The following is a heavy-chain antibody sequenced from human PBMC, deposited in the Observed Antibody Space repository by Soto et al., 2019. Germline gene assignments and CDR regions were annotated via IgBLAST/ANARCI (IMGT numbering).Heavy chain of an antibody. CDR3: TRDLVVVTAIPDYYYYYGMDV. D-gene: IGHD2-21*02. V-gene: IGHV3-49*04. J-gene: IGHJ6*02. CDR1: GFTFSNYV. CDR2: IRSKAYGGTT. Sequence: GGSLRLSCAASGFTFSNYVMSWVRQAPGKGLEWVGFIRSKAYGGTTEYAASVKGRFTISRDDSKSIAYLQMNSLKTEDTAVYHCTRDLVVVTAIPDYYYYYGMDVWGQGTTVTVSS.